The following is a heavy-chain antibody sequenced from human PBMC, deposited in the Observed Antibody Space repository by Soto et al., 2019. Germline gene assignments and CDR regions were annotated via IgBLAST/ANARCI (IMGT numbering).Heavy chain of an antibody. CDR3: ATLPPYYFDTSGYFLED. D-gene: IGHD3-22*01. Sequence: ASVKVSCKASGYSFPSHGIGWMRQAPGQGLEWMGWITTFNGNTNYAKKFQERVTMTADTSTSTVYMELRSLRYDDTAVYFCATLPPYYFDTSGYFLEDWGQGTLVTDSS. J-gene: IGHJ4*02. CDR2: ITTFNGNT. CDR1: GYSFPSHG. V-gene: IGHV1-18*01.